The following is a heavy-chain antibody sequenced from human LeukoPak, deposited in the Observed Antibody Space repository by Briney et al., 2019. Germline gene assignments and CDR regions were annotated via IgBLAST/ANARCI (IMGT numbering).Heavy chain of an antibody. V-gene: IGHV4-59*01. CDR1: GGSISSYH. CDR3: ARGDTTGYSSGWYEGDWFDP. Sequence: PSETLSLTCTVSGGSISSYHWSWIRQPPGKGLEWIGYIYYSGSTNYNPSLKSRVTISVDTSKNQFSLKLSSVTAADTAVYYCARGDTTGYSSGWYEGDWFDPWGQGTLVTVSS. D-gene: IGHD6-19*01. CDR2: IYYSGST. J-gene: IGHJ5*02.